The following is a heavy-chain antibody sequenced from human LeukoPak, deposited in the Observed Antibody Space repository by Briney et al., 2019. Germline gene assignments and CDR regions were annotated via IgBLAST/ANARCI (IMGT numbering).Heavy chain of an antibody. V-gene: IGHV3-21*01. D-gene: IGHD5-24*01. CDR1: GFTFSSYT. CDR3: AKAVDLATISVDI. J-gene: IGHJ3*02. CDR2: ISSSSSYI. Sequence: GGSMRLSCAASGFTFSSYTMNWVRQAPGKGLEWVSSISSSSSYIYYADSVKGRFTISRDNAKNSLYLQMNSLRADDTAVYYCAKAVDLATISVDIWGQGTMVTVSS.